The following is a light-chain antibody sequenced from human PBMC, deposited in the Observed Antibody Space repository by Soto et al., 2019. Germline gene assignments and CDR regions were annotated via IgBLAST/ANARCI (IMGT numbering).Light chain of an antibody. CDR3: SSYTSSSTVV. Sequence: QSALTQPASVSGSPGQSITISCTGTSSDVGGYNYVSWYQQHPGKAPKLMIYDVSNRPSGVSNRFSVSKSGNTASLTISGLQAENEADYYCSSYTSSSTVVVGGGTKLTVL. CDR1: SSDVGGYNY. CDR2: DVS. J-gene: IGLJ2*01. V-gene: IGLV2-14*01.